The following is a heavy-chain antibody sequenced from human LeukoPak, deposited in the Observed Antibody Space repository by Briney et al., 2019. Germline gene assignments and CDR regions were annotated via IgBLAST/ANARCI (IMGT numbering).Heavy chain of an antibody. CDR2: INHSGST. J-gene: IGHJ6*02. D-gene: IGHD3-10*01. CDR3: ARGYGSGSFQSRIIYYYYYGMDV. CDR1: GGSFSGYY. Sequence: SETLSLTCAVYGGSFSGYYWSWIRQPPGKGLEWIGEINHSGSTNYNPSLKSRVTISVDTSKNQFSLKLSSVTAADTAVYYCARGYGSGSFQSRIIYYYYYGMDVWGQGTTVTVSS. V-gene: IGHV4-34*01.